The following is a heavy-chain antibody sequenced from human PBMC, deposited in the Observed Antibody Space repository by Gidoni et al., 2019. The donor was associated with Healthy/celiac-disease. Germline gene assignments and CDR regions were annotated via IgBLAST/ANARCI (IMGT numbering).Heavy chain of an antibody. CDR3: AREIGGLFRGGGYYYYMDV. CDR2: IIPIFGTA. J-gene: IGHJ6*03. V-gene: IGHV1-69*01. Sequence: QVQLVQSGAEVKKPGSSVKVSCKASGGTFSSYAISWVRQAPGQGLEWMGGIIPIFGTANHAQKCQGRGTITADEPPGTAYRGRGSLRSEDKAVYYCAREIGGLFRGGGYYYYMDVWGKGTTVTVSS. CDR1: GGTFSSYA. D-gene: IGHD3-10*01.